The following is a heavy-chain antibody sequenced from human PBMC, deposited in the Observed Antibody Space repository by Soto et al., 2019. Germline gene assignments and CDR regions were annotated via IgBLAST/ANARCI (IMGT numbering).Heavy chain of an antibody. CDR1: DDSSSNYK. CDR2: IDSNGGT. Sequence: QVQLQESGPGLVKPSETLALTCTVSDDSSSNYKWSWIRQPPGRRLEWIGYIDSNGGTSYNPSLQSRVTISIDTSTKQFFLKLSSVTAADTAVYYCVRQGFGRLHGLVDVWCHGTTVTVS. D-gene: IGHD3-10*01. CDR3: VRQGFGRLHGLVDV. J-gene: IGHJ6*02. V-gene: IGHV4-59*08.